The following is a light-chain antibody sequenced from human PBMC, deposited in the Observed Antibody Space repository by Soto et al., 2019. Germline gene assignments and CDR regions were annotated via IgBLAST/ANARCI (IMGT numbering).Light chain of an antibody. Sequence: QYVLSHPPSASWSPGDSVTISCNGTSSDVGGYDYVSWYQQHPGKAPKLMIYEVTIRPSGVSDRFSGSKSGNTASLTVSGLQAEDDADYYCSSYTGGNHSHVFGTGTKVTAL. V-gene: IGLV2-8*01. CDR1: SSDVGGYDY. J-gene: IGLJ1*01. CDR3: SSYTGGNHSHV. CDR2: EVT.